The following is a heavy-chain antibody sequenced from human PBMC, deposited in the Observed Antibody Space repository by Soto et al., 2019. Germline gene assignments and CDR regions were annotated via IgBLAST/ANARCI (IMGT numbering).Heavy chain of an antibody. CDR1: GFTFSSYW. J-gene: IGHJ6*04. CDR2: ISGSGGST. D-gene: IGHD3-3*01. V-gene: IGHV3-23*01. CDR3: AKYYDFWSGYSHD. Sequence: PGGSLRLSCAASGFTFSSYWMSWVRQAPGKGLEWVSAISGSGGSTYYADSVKGRFTISRDNSKNTLYLQMNSLRAEDTAVYYCAKYYDFWSGYSHDWGKGTTVTVSS.